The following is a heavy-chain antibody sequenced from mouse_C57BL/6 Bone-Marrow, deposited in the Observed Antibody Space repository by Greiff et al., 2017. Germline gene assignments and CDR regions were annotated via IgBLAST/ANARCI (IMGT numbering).Heavy chain of an antibody. CDR2: ISDGGSYT. J-gene: IGHJ3*01. V-gene: IGHV5-4*01. CDR3: ARDYYGSSYALVF. Sequence: EVQLVESGGGLVKPGGSLKLSCAASGFTFSSYAMSWVRQTPEKRLEWVATISDGGSYTYYPDNVKGRFTISRDNAKNNLYLQMSHLKSEDTAMYYCARDYYGSSYALVFWGQGTLFTVSA. D-gene: IGHD1-1*01. CDR1: GFTFSSYA.